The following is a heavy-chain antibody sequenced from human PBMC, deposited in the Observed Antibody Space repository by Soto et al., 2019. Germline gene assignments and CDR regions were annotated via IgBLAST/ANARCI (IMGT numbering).Heavy chain of an antibody. J-gene: IGHJ6*02. D-gene: IGHD6-13*01. CDR1: GGSIGSYY. Sequence: SETLSLTCTVSGGSIGSYYWSWTRQPAGKGLEWIGRIYTSGSTNYNPSLKSRVTMSVDTSKNQFSLKLSSVTAADTAVYYCARGRAIPGIAAAGTWWGYYYYGMDVWGQGTTVTVSS. V-gene: IGHV4-4*07. CDR2: IYTSGST. CDR3: ARGRAIPGIAAAGTWWGYYYYGMDV.